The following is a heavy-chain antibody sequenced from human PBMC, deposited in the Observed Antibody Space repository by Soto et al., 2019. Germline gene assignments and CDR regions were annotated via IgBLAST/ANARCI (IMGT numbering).Heavy chain of an antibody. D-gene: IGHD2-8*01. J-gene: IGHJ4*02. CDR2: ISSGGRGI. V-gene: IGHV3-21*01. CDR1: GFSFSAHS. CDR3: ARRYCTNGICPFDS. Sequence: EVQLVESGGGLVKPGGSLRLSCAASGFSFSAHSMSWVRQAPGKGLEWVSSISSGGRGIYYADSLKGRFTISRDNAKNSLYLQMNSLRAEDTAVYYCARRYCTNGICPFDSWGQGTLVTVSS.